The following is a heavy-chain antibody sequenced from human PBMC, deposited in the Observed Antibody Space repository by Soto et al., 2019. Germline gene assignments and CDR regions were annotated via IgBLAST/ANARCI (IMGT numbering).Heavy chain of an antibody. D-gene: IGHD3-22*01. CDR2: ISAHNGDT. CDR3: ATEPIYYNDGSGYYPLGH. V-gene: IGHV1-18*04. J-gene: IGHJ4*02. CDR1: GYSFATYG. Sequence: QVQLVQSGAEVKKPGASVKLSCKASGYSFATYGFSWVRQAPGQGLECVGWISAHNGDTHYSQKFQGRVTLTTDTSTNTGYMELRSLTSDDTAVYFCATEPIYYNDGSGYYPLGHWGQGTLVTVSS.